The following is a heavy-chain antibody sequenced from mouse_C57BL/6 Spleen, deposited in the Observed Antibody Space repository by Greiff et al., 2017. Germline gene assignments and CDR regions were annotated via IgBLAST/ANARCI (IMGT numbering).Heavy chain of an antibody. J-gene: IGHJ3*01. CDR1: GYTFTSYW. CDR3: ARKGTAQAFAY. CDR2: IDPSDSET. D-gene: IGHD3-2*02. V-gene: IGHV1-52*01. Sequence: QVQLQQSGAELVRPGSSVKLSCKASGYTFTSYWMHWVKQRPIQGLEWIGNIDPSDSETHYNQKFKDKATLTVDKSSSTAYMQLSSLTSEDSAVYYCARKGTAQAFAYWGQGTLVTVSA.